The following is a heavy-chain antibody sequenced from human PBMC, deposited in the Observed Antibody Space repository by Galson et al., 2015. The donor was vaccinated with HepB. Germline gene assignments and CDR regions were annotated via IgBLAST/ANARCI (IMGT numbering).Heavy chain of an antibody. CDR2: ISTFNGNT. Sequence: SVKVSCKASGYTFMSYGISWVRQAPGQGLEWMGWISTFNGNTNYAQTVQGRVTMTTDTSTSTAYMELRSLRSDDTAVYYCARDDNVGYCSGGRCYPATYNWFDPWGQGTLVIVSS. CDR3: ARDDNVGYCSGGRCYPATYNWFDP. CDR1: GYTFMSYG. J-gene: IGHJ5*02. V-gene: IGHV1-18*04. D-gene: IGHD2-15*01.